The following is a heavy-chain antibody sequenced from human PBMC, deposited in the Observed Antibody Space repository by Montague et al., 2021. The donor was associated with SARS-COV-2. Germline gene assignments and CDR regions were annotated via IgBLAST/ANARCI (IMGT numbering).Heavy chain of an antibody. CDR3: ARIWGATRGDAFDI. J-gene: IGHJ3*02. CDR1: GFSLSTSGMC. CDR2: IDWDDEK. D-gene: IGHD1-26*01. V-gene: IGHV2-70*01. Sequence: PALVKPTQTLTLTCTFSGFSLSTSGMCVSWIRQPPGKALEWLALIDWDDEKYYSTSLKTRLTISKDTSKNQVVLTMTNMDPVDTATYYCARIWGATRGDAFDIWGQGTMVTVSS.